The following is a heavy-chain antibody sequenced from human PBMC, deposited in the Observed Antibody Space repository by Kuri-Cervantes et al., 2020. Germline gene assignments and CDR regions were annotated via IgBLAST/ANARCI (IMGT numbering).Heavy chain of an antibody. Sequence: GESLKISCAASGFTFSSYAMSWVRQAPGKGLEWVSAISGSGGSTYYADSVKGRFTISRDNSKNTLYLQMNSLRAEDTAVYYCARGGKGGWYTPFDYWGQGTLVTVSS. D-gene: IGHD6-19*01. J-gene: IGHJ4*02. CDR2: ISGSGGST. CDR3: ARGGKGGWYTPFDY. CDR1: GFTFSSYA. V-gene: IGHV3-23*01.